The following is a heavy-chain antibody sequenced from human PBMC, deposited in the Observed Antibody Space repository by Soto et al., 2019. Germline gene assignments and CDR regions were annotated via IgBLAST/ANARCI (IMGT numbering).Heavy chain of an antibody. CDR1: GFTFSSYW. D-gene: IGHD3-10*01. Sequence: GGSLRLSCAASGFTFSSYWMHWVRQAPGKGLVWVSRINSDGSSTSYADSVKGRFTISRDNAKNTLYLQMNSLRAEDTAVYYCARVVVRGVIDYWGQGTLVTVSS. CDR3: ARVVVRGVIDY. J-gene: IGHJ4*02. V-gene: IGHV3-74*01. CDR2: INSDGSST.